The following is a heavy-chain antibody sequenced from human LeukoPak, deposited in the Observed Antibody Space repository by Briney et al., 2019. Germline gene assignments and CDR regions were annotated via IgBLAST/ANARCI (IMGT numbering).Heavy chain of an antibody. D-gene: IGHD6-13*01. CDR1: GGSISSSTYY. CDR2: MYYSGST. Sequence: SETLSLTCFVSGGSISSSTYYWGWIRQPPGKGLEWIGSMYYSGSTYYNPSLKSRVTISVDTSKNQFSLKLSSVTAADTAVYSCARHSSSWTRYFDYWGQGTLVTVSS. V-gene: IGHV4-39*01. J-gene: IGHJ4*02. CDR3: ARHSSSWTRYFDY.